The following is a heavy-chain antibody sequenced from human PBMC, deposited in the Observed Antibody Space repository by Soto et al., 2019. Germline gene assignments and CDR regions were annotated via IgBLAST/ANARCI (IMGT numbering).Heavy chain of an antibody. V-gene: IGHV5-51*01. CDR3: ARHGRDGYNYMGAFDI. Sequence: GASLKISGKGSGYSFTSYWIGGVRQMPGKGLEWMGIIYPGDSDTRYSPSFQGQVTISADKSISTAYLQWSSLKASDTAMYYWARHGRDGYNYMGAFDIWGQGTMVTVSS. CDR1: GYSFTSYW. J-gene: IGHJ3*02. D-gene: IGHD5-12*01. CDR2: IYPGDSDT.